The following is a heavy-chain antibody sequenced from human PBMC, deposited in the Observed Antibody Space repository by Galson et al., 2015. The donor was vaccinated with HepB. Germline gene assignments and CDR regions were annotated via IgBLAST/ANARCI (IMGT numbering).Heavy chain of an antibody. CDR3: ARDFGIVVVPAAIRWFDP. CDR1: GYTFTSYA. V-gene: IGHV7-4-1*02. CDR2: INTNTGNP. Sequence: KVSCKASGYTFTSYAINWVRQAPGQGLEWMGWINTNTGNPTYAQGFTGRFVFSLDTSVSTAYLQISSLKAEDTAVYYCARDFGIVVVPAAIRWFDPWGQGTLVTVSS. D-gene: IGHD2-2*02. J-gene: IGHJ5*02.